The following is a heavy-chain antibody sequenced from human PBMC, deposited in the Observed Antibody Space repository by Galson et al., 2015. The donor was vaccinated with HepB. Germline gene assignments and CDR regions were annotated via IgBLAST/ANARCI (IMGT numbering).Heavy chain of an antibody. CDR3: ARGRKVGIAVAGQRRNYYYYYMDV. V-gene: IGHV1-8*01. D-gene: IGHD6-19*01. J-gene: IGHJ6*03. CDR1: GYTFTSYD. CDR2: MNPNSGNT. Sequence: GAEVKKPGASVKVSCKASGYTFTSYDINWVRQATGQGLEWMGWMNPNSGNTGYAQKFQGRVTMTRNTSISTAYMELSSLRSEDTAVYYCARGRKVGIAVAGQRRNYYYYYMDVWGKGTTVTVSS.